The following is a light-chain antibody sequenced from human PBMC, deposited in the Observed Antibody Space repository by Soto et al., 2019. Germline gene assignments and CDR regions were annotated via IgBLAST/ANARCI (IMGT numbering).Light chain of an antibody. CDR3: QQYDSSPLT. J-gene: IGKJ4*01. CDR1: QSVSSSF. V-gene: IGKV3-20*01. Sequence: EIVLTQSPGTLSLSPGERATLSCRASQSVSSSFLAWYQQKPGQAPRLLIYGASSRATGIPDRFSGSGSGTDFTLTISRLEPEDVAVYYCQQYDSSPLTFDGGTKVEIK. CDR2: GAS.